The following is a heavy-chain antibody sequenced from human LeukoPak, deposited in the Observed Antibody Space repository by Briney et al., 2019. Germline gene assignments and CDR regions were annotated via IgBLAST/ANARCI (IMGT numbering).Heavy chain of an antibody. J-gene: IGHJ3*02. CDR1: GGTFSSYA. D-gene: IGHD3-22*01. Sequence: ASVKVSCKASGGTFSSYAISWVRQAPGQGLEWMGGIIPIFGTANYAQKFQGRVTITADESTSTAFMELRSLRSDDTAVYYCARDDYYYDSSGPDDAFDIWGQGTMVTVSS. CDR2: IIPIFGTA. CDR3: ARDDYYYDSSGPDDAFDI. V-gene: IGHV1-69*13.